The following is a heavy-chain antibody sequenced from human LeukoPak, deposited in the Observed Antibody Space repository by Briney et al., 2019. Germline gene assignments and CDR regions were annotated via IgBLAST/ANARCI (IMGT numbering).Heavy chain of an antibody. J-gene: IGHJ4*02. CDR3: ARHLSGSYSGYYFDY. CDR1: GYSSTSYW. Sequence: GQSLHTSCKGSGYSSTSYWIGWVRQMPGKGLEWMGVIYPGDSDTRYSPSFQGQVTISADKSISTAFLQWSSLKASDTAMYYCARHLSGSYSGYYFDYWGQGTLVTVSS. D-gene: IGHD1-26*01. CDR2: IYPGDSDT. V-gene: IGHV5-51*01.